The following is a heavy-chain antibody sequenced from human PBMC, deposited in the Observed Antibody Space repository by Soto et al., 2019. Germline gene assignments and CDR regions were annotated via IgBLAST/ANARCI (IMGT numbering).Heavy chain of an antibody. Sequence: QVQLQESGPGLVKPSETLSVTCTVSGGSVSSGSYYWSWIRQPPGKGLEWIGYIYYRGTTNYNPSRTSRGTISVVTSKNQFSRKLSSVTAADTAVYYCARDQSPLWSQGGLDIWCQGTLVTVSS. CDR3: ARDQSPLWSQGGLDI. D-gene: IGHD3-16*01. CDR2: IYYRGTT. CDR1: GGSVSSGSYY. J-gene: IGHJ4*02. V-gene: IGHV4-61*01.